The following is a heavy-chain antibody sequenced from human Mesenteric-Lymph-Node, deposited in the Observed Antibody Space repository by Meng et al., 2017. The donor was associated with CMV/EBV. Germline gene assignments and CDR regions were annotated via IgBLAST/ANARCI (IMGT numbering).Heavy chain of an antibody. J-gene: IGHJ6*02. V-gene: IGHV3-23*01. CDR1: GFTFTNYD. CDR3: AKNFRSGYINSHYYGMDV. Sequence: GESLKISCAASGFTFTNYDMSWVRQAPGKGLEWVSAISGSGGSTYYADSVKGRFTISRDNSDNTLYLQMRSLRAEDTAVYYCAKNFRSGYINSHYYGMDVSGQGTTVTVSS. D-gene: IGHD6-25*01. CDR2: ISGSGGST.